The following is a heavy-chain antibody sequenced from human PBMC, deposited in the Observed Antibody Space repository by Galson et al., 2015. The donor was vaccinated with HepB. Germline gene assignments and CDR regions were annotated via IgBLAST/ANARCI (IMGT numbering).Heavy chain of an antibody. J-gene: IGHJ6*02. CDR3: AFLNCSGGSCYSMRYYYYYGMDV. Sequence: SLRLSCAASGFTFSSYAMSWVRQAPGKGLEWVSAISGSGGSTYYADSVKGRFTISRDNSKNTLYLQMNSLRAEDTAVYYCAFLNCSGGSCYSMRYYYYYGMDVWGQGTTVTVSS. D-gene: IGHD2-15*01. V-gene: IGHV3-23*01. CDR2: ISGSGGST. CDR1: GFTFSSYA.